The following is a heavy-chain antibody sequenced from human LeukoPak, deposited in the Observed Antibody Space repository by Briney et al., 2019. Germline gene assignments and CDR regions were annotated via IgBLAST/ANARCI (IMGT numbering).Heavy chain of an antibody. J-gene: IGHJ3*02. CDR2: VYYSWST. CDR1: GGSINSYY. V-gene: IGHV4-59*04. Sequence: SGTLSLTCTVSGGSINSYYWSWIRQPPGKGLEWIGSVYYSWSTYFNPSLKSRLTMSVDTSNSHFSLRLGSVTAADTAVYYCARPAHDAFDIWGQGTKVTVSS. CDR3: ARPAHDAFDI.